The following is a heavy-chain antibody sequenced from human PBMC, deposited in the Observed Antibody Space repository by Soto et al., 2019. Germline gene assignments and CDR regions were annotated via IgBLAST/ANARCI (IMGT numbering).Heavy chain of an antibody. CDR1: GFSFTTYG. J-gene: IGHJ2*01. CDR3: ARGYSYGSYWYFDL. D-gene: IGHD5-18*01. CDR2: ITVDNGNT. V-gene: IGHV1-18*01. Sequence: QVQLVQSGAEVKKPGASVKVSCKASGFSFTTYGVTWVRQAPGQGLEWMGWITVDNGNTHYAQNLQGRVTMTTDTSTNTAYMELWRLRSYDTALYYCARGYSYGSYWYFDLWGRGTLVTVSS.